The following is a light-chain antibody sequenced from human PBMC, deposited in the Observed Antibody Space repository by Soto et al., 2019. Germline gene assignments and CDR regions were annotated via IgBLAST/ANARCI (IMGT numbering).Light chain of an antibody. V-gene: IGKV1-27*01. Sequence: DIQMTQSPSSLSSSVGDRVTITCRASQDVSNCLAWYQQKPGNVPTLLIYDASTWQSGGPSRFSGSGSGTDFTLTISSLQPEDVASYYCQKYNSAPKTFGQGTKVEIK. CDR1: QDVSNC. J-gene: IGKJ1*01. CDR3: QKYNSAPKT. CDR2: DAS.